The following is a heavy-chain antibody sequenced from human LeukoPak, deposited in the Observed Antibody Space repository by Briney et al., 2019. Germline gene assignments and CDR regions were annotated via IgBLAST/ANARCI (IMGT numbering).Heavy chain of an antibody. CDR3: ARTDYYGSGGFDY. Sequence: SETLSLTCTVSGGSISSYYWSWIRQPPGKGLEWIGYIYYSGSTNYNPSLKSRVTISVDTSKNQFSLKLRSVTAADTAVYYCARTDYYGSGGFDYWGQGTLVTVSS. J-gene: IGHJ4*02. CDR2: IYYSGST. V-gene: IGHV4-59*12. CDR1: GGSISSYY. D-gene: IGHD3-10*01.